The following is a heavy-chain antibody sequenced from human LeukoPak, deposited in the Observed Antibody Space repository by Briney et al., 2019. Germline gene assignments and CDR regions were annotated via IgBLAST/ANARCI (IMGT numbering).Heavy chain of an antibody. CDR3: AKSLYSYGIPH. V-gene: IGHV3-30-3*02. CDR2: ISYDGSNK. D-gene: IGHD3-16*01. J-gene: IGHJ4*02. CDR1: GFTFSSYA. Sequence: GGSLRLSCAASGFTFSSYAMHWVRQAPGKGLEWVAVISYDGSNKYYADSVKGRFTISRDNSKNTLYLQMNSLRAEDTAVYYCAKSLYSYGIPHWGQGTLVTVSS.